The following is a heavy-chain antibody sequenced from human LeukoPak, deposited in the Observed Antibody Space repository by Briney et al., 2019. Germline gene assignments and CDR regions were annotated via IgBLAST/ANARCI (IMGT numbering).Heavy chain of an antibody. J-gene: IGHJ4*02. V-gene: IGHV1-2*02. CDR3: ARDLGYYGSGSYYTTKPQFDY. CDR2: INPNSGGT. Sequence: GASVKVSCKASGYTFTGYYVHWVRQAPGQGLEWMGWINPNSGGTNYAQKFQGRVTMTRDTSISTAYMELSRLRSDDTAVYYCARDLGYYGSGSYYTTKPQFDYWGQGTLVTVSS. D-gene: IGHD3-10*01. CDR1: GYTFTGYY.